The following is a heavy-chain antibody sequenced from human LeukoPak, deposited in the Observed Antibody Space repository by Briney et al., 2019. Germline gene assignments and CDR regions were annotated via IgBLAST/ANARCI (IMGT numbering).Heavy chain of an antibody. CDR2: IHYTGST. J-gene: IGHJ4*02. V-gene: IGHV4-59*01. Sequence: PSETLSLTCTVSGGSISSYYWSWIRQPPRKGLEWIGYIHYTGSTNYNPSLQSRVTISVDTSKNQFSLKLSSVTAADTAVYYCAREGLDRGYFDYWGQGTLVTVSA. CDR1: GGSISSYY. D-gene: IGHD1-14*01. CDR3: AREGLDRGYFDY.